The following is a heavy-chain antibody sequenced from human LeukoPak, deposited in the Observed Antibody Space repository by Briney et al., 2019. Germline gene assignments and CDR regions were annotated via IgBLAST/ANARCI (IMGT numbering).Heavy chain of an antibody. CDR3: ATSEMATIYEPYYFDY. CDR2: IYYSGST. D-gene: IGHD5-24*01. V-gene: IGHV4-31*03. J-gene: IGHJ4*02. Sequence: SQTLSLTCTVSGGSISSGGYYWSWIRQHPGKGLEWIGYIYYSGSTYYNPSLKSRVTISVDTSKNQFSLKLSSVTAADTAVYYCATSEMATIYEPYYFDYWGQGTLVTVSS. CDR1: GGSISSGGYY.